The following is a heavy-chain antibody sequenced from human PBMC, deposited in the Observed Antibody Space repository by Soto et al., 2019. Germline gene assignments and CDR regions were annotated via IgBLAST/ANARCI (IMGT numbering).Heavy chain of an antibody. CDR1: GGSISTYY. Sequence: SETLSLTCTVSGGSISTYYWNWIRQPAGKRLEWLGRIYTSGYTKYNPSLKSRVTMSLDTSKRQFSLKLSSVTAADTAVYYCARETVAGTDNWFDPWGQGILVTVSS. V-gene: IGHV4-4*07. D-gene: IGHD6-19*01. J-gene: IGHJ5*02. CDR2: IYTSGYT. CDR3: ARETVAGTDNWFDP.